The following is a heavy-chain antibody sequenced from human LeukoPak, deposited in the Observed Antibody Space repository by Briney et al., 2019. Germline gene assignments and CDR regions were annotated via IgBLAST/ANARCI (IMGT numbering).Heavy chain of an antibody. D-gene: IGHD1-26*01. J-gene: IGHJ4*02. CDR3: ARHWESISGNNGDFDY. V-gene: IGHV4-39*01. Sequence: PSETLSLTCTVSGGSISSSSYYWGWIRQPPGKGLEWIGSIYYSGSTYYNPSLKSRVTISVDTSKNQFSLKLSSVTAADTVVYYCARHWESISGNNGDFDYWGQGTLVTVSS. CDR2: IYYSGST. CDR1: GGSISSSSYY.